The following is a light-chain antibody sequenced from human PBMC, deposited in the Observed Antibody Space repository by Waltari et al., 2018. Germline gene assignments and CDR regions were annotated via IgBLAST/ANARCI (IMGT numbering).Light chain of an antibody. CDR1: QSVWGSF. CDR3: HLYGTSLSWA. Sequence: EIILTQSPGTLSLSPGERVSLSCRASQSVWGSFLAWYQQKPGQAPRLLIYETSTRATGIPDRFRASGSGTDFTLSISSLEPEDFVVYYCHLYGTSLSWAFGQGTKVEVK. J-gene: IGKJ1*01. V-gene: IGKV3-20*01. CDR2: ETS.